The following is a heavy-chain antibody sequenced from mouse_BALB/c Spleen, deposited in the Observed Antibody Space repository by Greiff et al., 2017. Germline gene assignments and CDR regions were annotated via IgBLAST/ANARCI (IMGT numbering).Heavy chain of an antibody. CDR2: IWAGGST. D-gene: IGHD2-2*01. J-gene: IGHJ2*01. CDR1: GFSLTSYG. CDR3: ARGGRVIDY. V-gene: IGHV2-9*02. Sequence: VMLVESGPRLVAPSQSLSITCTVSGFSLTSYGVHWVRQPPGKGLEWLGVIWAGGSTNYNSALMSRLSISKDNSKSQVFLKMNSLQTDDTAMYYCARGGRVIDYWGQGTTLTVSS.